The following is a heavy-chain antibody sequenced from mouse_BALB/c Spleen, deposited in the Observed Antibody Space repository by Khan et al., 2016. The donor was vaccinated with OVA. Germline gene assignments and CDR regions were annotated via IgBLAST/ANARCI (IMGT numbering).Heavy chain of an antibody. D-gene: IGHD4-1*01. J-gene: IGHJ3*01. CDR1: GFTFSAYG. CDR3: ASHLTGSFAY. Sequence: DVHLVKSGGDLMKPGGSLKLSCTASGFTFSAYGMSWVRQTPDTRLEWVATINSDGYYTYYPDSVQGRFTISRDNAKNTLYLQMSSLKSEDTAMYYCASHLTGSFAYWGQGTLVTVSA. V-gene: IGHV5-6*01. CDR2: INSDGYYT.